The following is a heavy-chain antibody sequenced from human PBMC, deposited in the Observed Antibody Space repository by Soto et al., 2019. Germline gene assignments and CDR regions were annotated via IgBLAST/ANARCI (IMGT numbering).Heavy chain of an antibody. CDR1: SGSVSNDNW. CDR2: VHYYGGT. CDR3: TKNSAYALDY. D-gene: IGHD3-16*01. V-gene: IGHV4-4*02. J-gene: IGHJ1*01. Sequence: SETLSLTCGVSSGSVSNDNWWSWVRQSPGKGLEWIGEVHYYGGTNYNPSLESRVTISVDASRNKFSLRLNSVTAADTAIYYCTKNSAYALDYWGQGTLVTVSS.